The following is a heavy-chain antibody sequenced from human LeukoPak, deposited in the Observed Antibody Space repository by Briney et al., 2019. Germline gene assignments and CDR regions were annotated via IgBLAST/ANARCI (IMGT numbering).Heavy chain of an antibody. CDR3: ARDQRSESYYPWGWFDP. D-gene: IGHD1-26*01. Sequence: GGSLRLSCAASGFAVSTNYLSWVRQAPGKGLEWVSVIYSDGSTYYTDPVKGRFTISRDNSKNTLYLQVNSLRPEDTAVYYCARDQRSESYYPWGWFDPWGQGTLVTVSS. J-gene: IGHJ5*02. CDR2: IYSDGST. CDR1: GFAVSTNY. V-gene: IGHV3-66*02.